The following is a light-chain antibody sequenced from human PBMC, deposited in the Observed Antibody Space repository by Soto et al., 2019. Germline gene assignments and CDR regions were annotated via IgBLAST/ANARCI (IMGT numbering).Light chain of an antibody. Sequence: EIVLTQSPATLSLSPGERATLSCRTSQSVSSYFAWYQQKPGRAPRILIYDASNRATGIPARFIGSGSGTDFTLTISSLEPEDFAVYDCQQRSNWPITFGQGTRLDIK. CDR1: QSVSSY. CDR3: QQRSNWPIT. J-gene: IGKJ5*01. CDR2: DAS. V-gene: IGKV3-11*01.